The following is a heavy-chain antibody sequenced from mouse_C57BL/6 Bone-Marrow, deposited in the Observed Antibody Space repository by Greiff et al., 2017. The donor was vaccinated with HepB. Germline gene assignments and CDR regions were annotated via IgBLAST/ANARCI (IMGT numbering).Heavy chain of an antibody. J-gene: IGHJ2*01. V-gene: IGHV1-69*01. CDR3: ARWERLRY. CDR2: IDPSDSYT. D-gene: IGHD1-2*01. Sequence: VQLQQSGAELVMPGASVKLSCKASGYTFTSYWMHWVKQRPGQGLEWIGEIDPSDSYTNYNQKFKGKSTLTVDKSSSTAYMQLSSLTSEDSAVYYCARWERLRYWGQGTTLTVSS. CDR1: GYTFTSYW.